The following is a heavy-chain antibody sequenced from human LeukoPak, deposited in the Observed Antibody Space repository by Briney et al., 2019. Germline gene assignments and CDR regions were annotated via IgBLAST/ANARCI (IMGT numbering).Heavy chain of an antibody. CDR3: AKESPYGSGSRNYYFHY. CDR1: GFTFSSYW. D-gene: IGHD3-10*01. CDR2: IKSDGST. J-gene: IGHJ4*02. V-gene: IGHV3-74*01. Sequence: PGGSLRLSCAASGFTFSSYWMHWVRQAPGKGLVWVSRIKSDGSTNYADSVKGRFTISRDNAKNTLYLQMNSLRPEDTAIYYCAKESPYGSGSRNYYFHYWGQGTLVTVSS.